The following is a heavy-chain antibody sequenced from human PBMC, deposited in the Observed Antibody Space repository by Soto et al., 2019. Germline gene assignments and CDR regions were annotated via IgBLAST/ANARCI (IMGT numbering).Heavy chain of an antibody. CDR2: IYSDGTT. D-gene: IGHD2-2*01. J-gene: IGHJ6*02. CDR1: GASISGYY. V-gene: IGHV4-4*07. CDR3: SRVGCSNSKCYTRGMDV. Sequence: SSETLSLTCTVSGASISGYYWSWVRQPAGKGLEWVGRIYSDGTTNYRPSLKSRVTMSLDTSKDQFSLNLTSVTAADTAVYYCSRVGCSNSKCYTRGMDVWGQGTTVTVSS.